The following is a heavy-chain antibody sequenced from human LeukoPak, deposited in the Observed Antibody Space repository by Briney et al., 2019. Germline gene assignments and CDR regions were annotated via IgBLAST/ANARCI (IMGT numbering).Heavy chain of an antibody. Sequence: GGSLRLSCSASGFTFSSYGMHWVRQAPGKGLEWVAVISYDGSNKYYADSVKGRFTISRDNSKNTLYLQMNSLRADDTAVYYCARGGDHHGFQHWGQGTLVTVSS. D-gene: IGHD4-17*01. V-gene: IGHV3-30*03. CDR2: ISYDGSNK. J-gene: IGHJ1*01. CDR3: ARGGDHHGFQH. CDR1: GFTFSSYG.